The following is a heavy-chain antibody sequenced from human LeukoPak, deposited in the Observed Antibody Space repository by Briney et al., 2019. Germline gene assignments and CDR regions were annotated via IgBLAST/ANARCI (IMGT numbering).Heavy chain of an antibody. D-gene: IGHD1-26*01. Sequence: EASVKVSCKASGGTFSSYAISWVRQAPGQGLEWMGGIIPIFGTANYAQKFQGRVTMTTDTSTSTAYMELRSLRSDDTAVYYCARDVGHSGSYNYFDYWGQGTLVTVSS. CDR2: IIPIFGTA. V-gene: IGHV1-69*05. CDR3: ARDVGHSGSYNYFDY. J-gene: IGHJ4*02. CDR1: GGTFSSYA.